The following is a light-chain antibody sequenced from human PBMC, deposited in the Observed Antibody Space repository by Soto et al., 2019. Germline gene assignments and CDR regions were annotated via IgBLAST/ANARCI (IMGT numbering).Light chain of an antibody. CDR1: SSDVGGYNY. CDR3: CSYAGSNTYV. J-gene: IGLJ1*01. Sequence: QSALTQPRSVSGSPGQSVTISCTGTSSDVGGYNYVSWCQQHPGKAPKLMIYDVNKRPSGVPDRFSGSKSGNTASLTISGLQAEDDADYDCCSYAGSNTYVFGTGTKLTVL. V-gene: IGLV2-11*01. CDR2: DVN.